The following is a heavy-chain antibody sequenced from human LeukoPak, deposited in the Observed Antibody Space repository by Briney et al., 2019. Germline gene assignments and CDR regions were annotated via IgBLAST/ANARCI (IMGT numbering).Heavy chain of an antibody. CDR3: ARGPGPGPTFDY. CDR1: GYSISSGYY. J-gene: IGHJ4*02. D-gene: IGHD1-14*01. Sequence: PSETLSLTCTVSGYSISSGYYWGWIRQPPGKGLEWIGSIYHSGSTYYNPSLKSRVTISVDTSKNQFSLKLSSVTAADTAVYYCARGPGPGPTFDYWGQGTLVTVSS. CDR2: IYHSGST. V-gene: IGHV4-38-2*02.